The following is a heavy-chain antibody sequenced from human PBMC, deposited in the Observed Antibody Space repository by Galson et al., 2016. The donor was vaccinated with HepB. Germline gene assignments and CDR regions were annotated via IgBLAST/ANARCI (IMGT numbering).Heavy chain of an antibody. CDR3: ARLGYGDHGLDY. Sequence: SLRLSCAASGFTFDDYGMSWVRQVPGKGLECVASINWNGGSIGYADSVQGRFTISRDNAKNSLFLHMNSLRADDTALYYCARLGYGDHGLDYWGQGTLVTVSS. CDR2: INWNGGSI. CDR1: GFTFDDYG. J-gene: IGHJ4*02. V-gene: IGHV3-20*04. D-gene: IGHD4-17*01.